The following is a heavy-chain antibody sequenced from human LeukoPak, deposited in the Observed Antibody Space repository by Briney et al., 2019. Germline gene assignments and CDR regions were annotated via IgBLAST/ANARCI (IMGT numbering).Heavy chain of an antibody. Sequence: ASVKVSCKASGYTFTSYYMHWVRQAPGQGLEWMGIINPSGGSTRYAQKFQGRVTMTRDMSTSTVYMELSSLRSEDTAVYYCARDMSSKGSGWDYWGQGTLVTVSS. CDR3: ARDMSSKGSGWDY. V-gene: IGHV1-46*01. J-gene: IGHJ4*02. CDR2: INPSGGST. D-gene: IGHD6-19*01. CDR1: GYTFTSYY.